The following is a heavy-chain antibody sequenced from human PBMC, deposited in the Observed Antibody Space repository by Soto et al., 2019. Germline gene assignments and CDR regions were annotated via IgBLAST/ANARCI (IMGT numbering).Heavy chain of an antibody. CDR3: ARGPLSGVATIWDYANWFDP. D-gene: IGHD5-12*01. Sequence: QAQLVQSGAEVKKPGASVKVSCKASGYSFTDFAMHWVRLASGQRLEWMGWINADKGDTKYSPKFQGRVTMTRDTSATTGYMELRSLRSEDTAVYYCARGPLSGVATIWDYANWFDPWGQGSLVTVSP. V-gene: IGHV1-3*01. CDR1: GYSFTDFA. CDR2: INADKGDT. J-gene: IGHJ5*02.